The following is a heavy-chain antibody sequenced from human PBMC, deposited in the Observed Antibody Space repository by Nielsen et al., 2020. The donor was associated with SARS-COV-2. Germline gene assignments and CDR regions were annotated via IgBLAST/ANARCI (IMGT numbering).Heavy chain of an antibody. CDR2: MSYDGNNK. Sequence: GGSLRLSCAASGFTFSSYGMHWVRQAPGLGLEWVAVMSYDGNNKYYADSVKGRFTISRDTSKNTLYLQLDSLRPEDTAVYYCARERDFFGSGTYYFYFDYWGQGSLVTVSS. D-gene: IGHD3-10*01. J-gene: IGHJ4*02. V-gene: IGHV3-30*19. CDR3: ARERDFFGSGTYYFYFDY. CDR1: GFTFSSYG.